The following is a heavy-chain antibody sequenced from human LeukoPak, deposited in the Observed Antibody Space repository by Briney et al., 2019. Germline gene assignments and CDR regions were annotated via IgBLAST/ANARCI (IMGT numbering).Heavy chain of an antibody. CDR3: ARDRMGAILYFDY. Sequence: GGSLRLSCAASGFTVRSYYMSWVRQAPGKELEWVSVLYSDGSTYYADSVKGRFTISRDNSKNTLYLQMNSLTAEDTAVYYCARDRMGAILYFDYWGQGTLVTVSS. CDR1: GFTVRSYY. CDR2: LYSDGST. V-gene: IGHV3-53*01. D-gene: IGHD1-26*01. J-gene: IGHJ4*02.